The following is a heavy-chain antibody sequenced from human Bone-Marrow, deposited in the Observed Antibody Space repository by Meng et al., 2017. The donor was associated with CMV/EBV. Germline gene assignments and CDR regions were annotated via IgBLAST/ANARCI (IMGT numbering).Heavy chain of an antibody. J-gene: IGHJ6*02. CDR3: ARDRPSWNDPTPYYYYGMDV. D-gene: IGHD1-1*01. CDR2: ISSGGATM. Sequence: GGSLRLSCEASGFTFRSYEMNWVRQAPGEGLEWLSYISSGGATMHYADSVKGRFTISRDNAKDSLYLQMNGLTADDTAVYYCARDRPSWNDPTPYYYYGMDVWGQGTTVTVSS. V-gene: IGHV3-48*03. CDR1: GFTFRSYE.